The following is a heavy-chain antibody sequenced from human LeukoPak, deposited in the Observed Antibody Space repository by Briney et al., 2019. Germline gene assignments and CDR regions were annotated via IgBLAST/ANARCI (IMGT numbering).Heavy chain of an antibody. D-gene: IGHD4-17*01. CDR1: EFAFSSSL. Sequence: PGGSLRLSCAASEFAFSSSLIHWVRQAPGKGLEWVANIKQDGSEKYYVDSVKGRFTISRDNAKNSLYLQMNSLRAEDTAVYYCARESVYYGMDVWGQGTTVTVSS. V-gene: IGHV3-7*03. CDR3: ARESVYYGMDV. CDR2: IKQDGSEK. J-gene: IGHJ6*02.